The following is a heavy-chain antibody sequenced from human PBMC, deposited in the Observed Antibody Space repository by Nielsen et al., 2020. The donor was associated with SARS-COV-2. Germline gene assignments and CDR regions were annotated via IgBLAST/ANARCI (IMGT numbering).Heavy chain of an antibody. D-gene: IGHD5-18*01. Sequence: SVKVSCKASGGTFSSYSISWVRQAPGQGLEWMGGIIPIFGTANYAQKFQGRVTITADKSTSTAYMELSSLRSEDTAVYYCASITAMVEDGGYFDYWGQGTLVTVSS. CDR2: IIPIFGTA. J-gene: IGHJ4*02. CDR1: GGTFSSYS. V-gene: IGHV1-69*06. CDR3: ASITAMVEDGGYFDY.